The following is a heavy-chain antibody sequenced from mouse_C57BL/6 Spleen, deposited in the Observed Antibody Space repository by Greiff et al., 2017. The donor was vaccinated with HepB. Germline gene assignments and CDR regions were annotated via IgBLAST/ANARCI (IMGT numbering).Heavy chain of an antibody. CDR1: GFTFSSYA. CDR3: ARVTNFYWYFDV. J-gene: IGHJ1*03. CDR2: ISDGGSYT. D-gene: IGHD4-1*02. Sequence: EVKLQESGGGLVKPGGSLKLSCAASGFTFSSYAMSWVRQTPEKRLEWVATISDGGSYTYYPDNVKGRFTISRDNAKNNLYLQMSHLKSEDTAMYYCARVTNFYWYFDVWGTGTTVTVSS. V-gene: IGHV5-4*03.